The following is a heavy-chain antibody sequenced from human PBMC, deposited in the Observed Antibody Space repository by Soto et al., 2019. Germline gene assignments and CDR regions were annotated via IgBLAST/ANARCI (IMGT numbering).Heavy chain of an antibody. V-gene: IGHV3-66*04. CDR2: IYSGGTT. CDR1: GITVSSHY. D-gene: IGHD2-21*01. CDR3: ARQACGDQCHFDY. Sequence: PGGSLRLSCAASGITVSSHYMSWVRQAPGKGLEWVSFIYSGGTTHYADSVKGRFTISTDNSKNTLYLQMNSLRAEDTAMYYCARQACGDQCHFDYWGQGTLVTVSS. J-gene: IGHJ4*02.